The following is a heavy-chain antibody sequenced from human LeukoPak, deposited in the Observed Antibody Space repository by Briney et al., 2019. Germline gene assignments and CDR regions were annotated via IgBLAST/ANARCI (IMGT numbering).Heavy chain of an antibody. V-gene: IGHV3-7*02. J-gene: IGHJ5*02. CDR3: ARTLVGGTNWFDP. CDR2: INRDGNEK. Sequence: GGSLRLSCAASGFTFSNYWMSWVRQAPGKGLEWVANINRDGNEKYYVDSVRGRFTISRDNAKNSLYLQVNRLRAEDTAVYYCARTLVGGTNWFDPWGQGTLVTVSS. D-gene: IGHD1-26*01. CDR1: GFTFSNYW.